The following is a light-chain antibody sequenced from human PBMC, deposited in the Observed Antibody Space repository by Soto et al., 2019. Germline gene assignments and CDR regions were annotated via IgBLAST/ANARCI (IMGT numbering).Light chain of an antibody. CDR3: QQYSSAST. CDR2: RAS. Sequence: DIQMTQSPSTLSASVGDRVTITCRASQNINNWLAWYQQKPGKSPKLLIYRASRLENGVPSMFSGRGSVIDFIFTITSLQPDDFATYYCQQYSSASTFGQGTKVEIK. CDR1: QNINNW. J-gene: IGKJ1*01. V-gene: IGKV1-5*03.